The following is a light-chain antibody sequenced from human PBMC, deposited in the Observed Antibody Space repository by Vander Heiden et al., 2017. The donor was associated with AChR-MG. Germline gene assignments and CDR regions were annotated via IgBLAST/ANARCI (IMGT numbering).Light chain of an antibody. V-gene: IGLV2-11*01. CDR3: CSYAGGYTWL. J-gene: IGLJ2*01. Sequence: QSALTHPRSLSGSPGQSAPDTCTGTSSDCGGYNSDPWYQQHPGKAPKMIIFDVTERPAGVPDRFSGSKADNTASLTISGLQAEDEADYHCCSYAGGYTWLFGGGTKVTV. CDR2: DVT. CDR1: SSDCGGYNS.